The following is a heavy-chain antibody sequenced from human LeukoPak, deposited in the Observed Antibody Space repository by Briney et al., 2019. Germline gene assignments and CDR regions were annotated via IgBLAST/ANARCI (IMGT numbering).Heavy chain of an antibody. V-gene: IGHV3-30*04. D-gene: IGHD5-12*01. J-gene: IGHJ3*02. CDR1: GFTFSAFA. Sequence: QPGRSLRLSCTASGFTFSAFAMHWVRQAPGKGLEWVAAISYDARNKYYAVSVRGRFTISRDNSRNTLFLQLNSLKAEDTAVYFCARGTTDIVADISDAFDIWGQGSVVTVSS. CDR3: ARGTTDIVADISDAFDI. CDR2: ISYDARNK.